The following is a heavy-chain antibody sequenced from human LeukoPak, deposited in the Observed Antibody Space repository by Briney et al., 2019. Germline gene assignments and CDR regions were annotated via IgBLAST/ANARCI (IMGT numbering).Heavy chain of an antibody. D-gene: IGHD6-19*01. J-gene: IGHJ5*02. V-gene: IGHV3-30*18. CDR3: AKETVSSGSNWFDP. Sequence: PGKSLRLSCAASGFTFSSYGMHWVRQAPGKGQEWVAVISYDGSNKYYTDSVKGRFTISRDNSKNTLYLQMNSLRAEDTAVYYCAKETVSSGSNWFDPWGQGTLVTVSS. CDR1: GFTFSSYG. CDR2: ISYDGSNK.